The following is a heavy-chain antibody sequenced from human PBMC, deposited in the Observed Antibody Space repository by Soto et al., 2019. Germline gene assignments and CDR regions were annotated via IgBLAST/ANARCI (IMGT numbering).Heavy chain of an antibody. CDR1: GFTFSSYG. D-gene: IGHD6-6*01. CDR3: AKDGRMYGYSYSSSPSAY. Sequence: PGGSLRLSCAASGFTFSSYGMHWVRQAPGKGLEWVAVISYDGSNKYYADSVKGRFTISRDNSKNTLYLQMNSLRAEDTAVYYCAKDGRMYGYSYSSSPSAYWGQGTLVTVSS. CDR2: ISYDGSNK. V-gene: IGHV3-30*18. J-gene: IGHJ4*02.